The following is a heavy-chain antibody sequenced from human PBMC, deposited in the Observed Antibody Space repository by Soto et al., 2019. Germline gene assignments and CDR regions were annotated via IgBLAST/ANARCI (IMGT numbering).Heavy chain of an antibody. D-gene: IGHD5-18*01. J-gene: IGHJ5*02. CDR1: GFTFSSYG. CDR2: ISYDGSNK. CDR3: AKEGRYSYVYNWFDP. Sequence: QVQLVESGGGVVQPGRSLRLSCAASGFTFSSYGMHWVRRAPGKGLEWVAVISYDGSNKYYADSVKGRFTISRDNSKNTLYLQMNSLRAEDTAVYYCAKEGRYSYVYNWFDPWGQGTLVTVSS. V-gene: IGHV3-30*18.